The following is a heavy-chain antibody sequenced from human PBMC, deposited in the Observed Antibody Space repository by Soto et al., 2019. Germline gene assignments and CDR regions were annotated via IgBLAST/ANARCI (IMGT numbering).Heavy chain of an antibody. CDR3: TREWFGDFT. J-gene: IGHJ4*02. V-gene: IGHV3-15*01. CDR2: IKKKTDGGTT. D-gene: IGHD3-10*01. CDR1: GFTFVDSW. Sequence: WGSLRLSCVASGFTFVDSWIICFRQAPGKGPEWVARIKKKTDGGTTGYAAPVKDRFTISRGDSENTLYLQMNSLKIEDTAVYYCTREWFGDFTWGQGTQVTVSS.